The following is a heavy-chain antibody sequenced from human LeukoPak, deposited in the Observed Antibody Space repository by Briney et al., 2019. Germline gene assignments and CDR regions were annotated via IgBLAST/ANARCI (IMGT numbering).Heavy chain of an antibody. J-gene: IGHJ4*02. CDR2: IGTAGDT. V-gene: IGHV3-13*01. CDR3: ARVAKERVGGVYYFDY. D-gene: IGHD1-1*01. Sequence: PGGSRKLSCAASGFTLSDYDMHWVRQATGKVLEWVSAIGTAGDTYYTGSVKGRFTISRENAKNSLYLQMNSLRAGDTAVYYCARVAKERVGGVYYFDYWGQGTLVTVSS. CDR1: GFTLSDYD.